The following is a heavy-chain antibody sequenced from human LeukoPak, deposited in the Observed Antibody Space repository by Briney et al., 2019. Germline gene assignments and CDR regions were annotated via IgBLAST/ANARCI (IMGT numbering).Heavy chain of an antibody. V-gene: IGHV4-34*01. J-gene: IGHJ4*02. CDR2: ITRSGST. CDR3: ARGGVVAATRTIDY. Sequence: QRSHSLSLACALDGASFSGYYCGWVRQPPGEGLGWIGEITRSGSTNYNPSLKTRVTLSVDTSKNQISLKLSSVTAADTAVYYCARGGVVAATRTIDYWGQGTLVTVSS. CDR1: GASFSGYY. D-gene: IGHD2-15*01.